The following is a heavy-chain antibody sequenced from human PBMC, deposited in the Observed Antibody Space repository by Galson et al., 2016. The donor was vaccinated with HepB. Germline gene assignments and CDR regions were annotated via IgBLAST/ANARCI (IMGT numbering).Heavy chain of an antibody. V-gene: IGHV3-7*03. D-gene: IGHD4-17*01. CDR3: ARGRQPTVTTSSYFDY. J-gene: IGHJ4*02. CDR2: INQDGSEK. Sequence: SLRLSCAASGFTFNIYWMSWVRQAPGKWLEWVANINQDGSEKYYVDSVKGRFTISRDNGKNSLYLQMNSLRAEDTAVYYCARGRQPTVTTSSYFDYWGQGTLGTVSS. CDR1: GFTFNIYW.